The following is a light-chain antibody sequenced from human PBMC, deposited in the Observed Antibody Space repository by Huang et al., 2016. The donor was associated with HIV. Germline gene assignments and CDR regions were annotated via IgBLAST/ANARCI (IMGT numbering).Light chain of an antibody. CDR1: QSVLYSSNNKNY. J-gene: IGKJ2*01. CDR2: WAS. CDR3: QQYYSTPHT. Sequence: DIVMTQSPDSLAVSLGERATINCKSSQSVLYSSNNKNYLAWYQQKPEQPPKLLIYWASTRESWVPDLFSGSGSGTDFSPTISSLQAEDVAVYYCQQYYSTPHTFGQGTKLEIK. V-gene: IGKV4-1*01.